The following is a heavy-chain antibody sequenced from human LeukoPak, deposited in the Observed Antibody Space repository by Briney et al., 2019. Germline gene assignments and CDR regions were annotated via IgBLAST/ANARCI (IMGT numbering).Heavy chain of an antibody. CDR1: GYTFTSYG. Sequence: ASVKVSCKASGYTFTSYGISWVRQAPGQGLEWMGWISAYNGNTNYAQKLQGRVTMTTDTSTSTAYMELRSLRSDDTAVYYCASSSFLGIFGVVIIALDFNYYMDVWGKGTTVTVSS. D-gene: IGHD3-3*01. CDR3: ASSSFLGIFGVVIIALDFNYYMDV. J-gene: IGHJ6*03. V-gene: IGHV1-18*01. CDR2: ISAYNGNT.